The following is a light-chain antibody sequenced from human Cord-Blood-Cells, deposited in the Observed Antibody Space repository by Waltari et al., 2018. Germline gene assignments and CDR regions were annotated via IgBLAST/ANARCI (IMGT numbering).Light chain of an antibody. V-gene: IGKV1-39*01. CDR1: QRISSY. J-gene: IGKJ1*01. CDR2: AAS. Sequence: DIQMTQSPSSLSASVGDRVTITCRASQRISSYLNWYQQKPGKAPKLLIYAASSLQSGVPSRCSGSGSGTDFTLTISSLQPEDFATYYCQQRYSTRWTFGQGTKVEIK. CDR3: QQRYSTRWT.